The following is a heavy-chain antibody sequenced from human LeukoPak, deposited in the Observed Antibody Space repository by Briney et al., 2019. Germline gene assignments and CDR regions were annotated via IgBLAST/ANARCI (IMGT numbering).Heavy chain of an antibody. CDR1: GGSFSGYY. J-gene: IGHJ1*01. Sequence: SETPSLTCAVYGGSFSGYYWSWIRQPPGKGLEWIGEINHSGSTNYNPSLKSRVTISVDTSKNQFSLKLSSVTAADTAVYYCARARYCSGGSCYYNRPYNTKEYFQHWGQGTLVTVSS. D-gene: IGHD2-15*01. CDR3: ARARYCSGGSCYYNRPYNTKEYFQH. V-gene: IGHV4-34*01. CDR2: INHSGST.